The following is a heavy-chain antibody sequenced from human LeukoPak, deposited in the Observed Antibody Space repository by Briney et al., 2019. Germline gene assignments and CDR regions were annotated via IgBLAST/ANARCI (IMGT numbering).Heavy chain of an antibody. CDR1: GGSISSGGYS. Sequence: PSQTLSLTCAVSGGSISSGGYSWSWIRQPPGKGLEWIGYIYHSGSTYYNPSLKSRVTISVDRSKNQFSLKLSSVTAADTAVYYCARARDCSGGSCYPRADYYYYGMDVWGKGTTVTVSS. V-gene: IGHV4-30-2*01. D-gene: IGHD2-15*01. CDR2: IYHSGST. CDR3: ARARDCSGGSCYPRADYYYYGMDV. J-gene: IGHJ6*04.